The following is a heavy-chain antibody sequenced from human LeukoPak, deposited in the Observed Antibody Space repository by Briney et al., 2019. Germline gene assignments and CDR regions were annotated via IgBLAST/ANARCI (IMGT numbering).Heavy chain of an antibody. J-gene: IGHJ6*02. D-gene: IGHD3-10*01. V-gene: IGHV3-23*01. Sequence: GGSLRLSCAASGFTFSSYAMNWVRQAPGKGLEWVSGISGNGGSTYYADSVKGRFTISRDNSKDTLYLQMNSLRAEDTAVYYCAKRSRRLTIVRGVPREDVWGQGTTVTVSS. CDR3: AKRSRRLTIVRGVPREDV. CDR2: ISGNGGST. CDR1: GFTFSSYA.